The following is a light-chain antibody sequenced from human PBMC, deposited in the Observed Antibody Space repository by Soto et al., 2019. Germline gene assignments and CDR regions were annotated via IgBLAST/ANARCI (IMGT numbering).Light chain of an antibody. CDR1: QSISTY. V-gene: IGKV1-5*03. CDR2: KAS. Sequence: DIQMTQSPSTLSASVGDRVPITCRASQSISTYLAWYQQKPGKAPKLLIYKASSLESGVPSRFSGSGSGTEFTLTISSLQPDDFATYYGQQYNSYSTLTFGGGTKVDI. J-gene: IGKJ4*01. CDR3: QQYNSYSTLT.